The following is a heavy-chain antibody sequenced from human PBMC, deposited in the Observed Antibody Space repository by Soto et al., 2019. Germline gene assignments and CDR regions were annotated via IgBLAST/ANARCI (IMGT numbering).Heavy chain of an antibody. V-gene: IGHV3-33*01. CDR2: IRNDGSDK. CDR3: ARAPRMAPFDI. J-gene: IGHJ3*02. CDR1: GFIFSPYG. Sequence: GGSMRLSCAASGFIFSPYGIHWVRQAPGKGLEWVALIRNDGSDKFYAESVTGRFTISRDNSKDTVYLQMNSLRAEDTALYFCARAPRMAPFDIWGQGTMVTVSS.